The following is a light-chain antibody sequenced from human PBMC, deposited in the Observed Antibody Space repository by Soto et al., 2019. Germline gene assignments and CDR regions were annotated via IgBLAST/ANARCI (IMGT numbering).Light chain of an antibody. Sequence: EIVLTQSPGTLSLSPGERATLSCRSSQSVSSSYLAWYQQKPGQAPRLLIYGASSRATGIPDRFSGSGSGTDLTLTISRLEPEDFAVYYCQQYGSSPNTFGGGTKVDI. CDR3: QQYGSSPNT. CDR1: QSVSSSY. CDR2: GAS. V-gene: IGKV3-20*01. J-gene: IGKJ4*01.